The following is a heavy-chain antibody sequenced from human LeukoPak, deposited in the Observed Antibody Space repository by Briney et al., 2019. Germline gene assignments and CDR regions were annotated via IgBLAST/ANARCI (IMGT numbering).Heavy chain of an antibody. D-gene: IGHD4-17*01. CDR2: IYYSGST. CDR3: AREGYGDFLRSFDY. Sequence: SETLSLTCTVSGGSISSYYWGWIRQPPGKGLEWIGSIYYSGSTYYNPSLKSRVTISVDTSKNQFSLKLSSVTAADTAVYYCAREGYGDFLRSFDYWGQGTLVTVSS. V-gene: IGHV4-39*07. CDR1: GGSISSYY. J-gene: IGHJ4*02.